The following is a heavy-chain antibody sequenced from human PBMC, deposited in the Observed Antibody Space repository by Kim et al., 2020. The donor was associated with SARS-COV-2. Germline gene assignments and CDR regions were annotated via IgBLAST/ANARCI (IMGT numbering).Heavy chain of an antibody. V-gene: IGHV4-34*01. CDR1: GGSFSGYY. Sequence: SETLSLTCAVYGGSFSGYYWSWIRQPPGKGLEWIGEINHSGSTNYNPSLKSRVTISVDTSKNQFSLKLSSVTAADTAVYYCARGITMVRGVIRPRKENWFDPWGQGTLVTVSS. J-gene: IGHJ5*02. CDR2: INHSGST. D-gene: IGHD3-10*01. CDR3: ARGITMVRGVIRPRKENWFDP.